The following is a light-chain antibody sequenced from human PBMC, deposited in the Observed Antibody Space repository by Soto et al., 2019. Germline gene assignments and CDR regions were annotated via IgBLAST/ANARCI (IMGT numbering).Light chain of an antibody. Sequence: IQMTQSPSTLSASVGDRVTITCRASHHIDAWLAWYQQKPGKAPKVLIYKASILESGVPSRFSGSGSGTEFTLTISSLQPDDSATYYCQQHSNHPLTFGGGTKVEIK. V-gene: IGKV1-5*03. J-gene: IGKJ4*01. CDR1: HHIDAW. CDR3: QQHSNHPLT. CDR2: KAS.